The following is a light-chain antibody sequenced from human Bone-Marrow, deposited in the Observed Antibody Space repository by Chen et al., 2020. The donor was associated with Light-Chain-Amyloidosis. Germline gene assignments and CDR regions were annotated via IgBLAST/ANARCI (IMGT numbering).Light chain of an antibody. CDR2: EDD. CDR1: SGSIATNY. CDR3: QSYQGSSQGV. Sequence: NFMLTQPHSVSESPGKTVIISCTRSSGSIATNYVQWYQQRPGSSPPTVIYEDDQRPSGVPDRFSGSIDRSSNSASLTIAGLKTEHEADYYCQSYQGSSQGVFGGGTKLTVL. J-gene: IGLJ3*02. V-gene: IGLV6-57*01.